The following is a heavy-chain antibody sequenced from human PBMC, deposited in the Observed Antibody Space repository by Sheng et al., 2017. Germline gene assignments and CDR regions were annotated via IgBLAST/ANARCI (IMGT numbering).Heavy chain of an antibody. Sequence: EVQLVESGGGLVQPGGSLRLSCAVSGFTFSNYWMSWVRQGPRKGLEWVANIKKDGSGKYYVDSVTGRFTISRDNAKNSLYLQMNGLRAEDTAVYYCARIEGNGGSVDFWGQGTLVTGLL. D-gene: IGHD2-15*01. CDR3: ARIEGNGGSVDF. J-gene: IGHJ4*02. V-gene: IGHV3-7*01. CDR1: GFTFSNYW. CDR2: IKKDGSGK.